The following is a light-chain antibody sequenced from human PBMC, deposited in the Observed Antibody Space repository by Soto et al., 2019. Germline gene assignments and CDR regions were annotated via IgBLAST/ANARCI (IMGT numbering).Light chain of an antibody. CDR1: NRDVGSYNL. CDR3: SSYAGRYTYV. Sequence: QSALTQPASVSGSPGQSITISCTGTNRDVGSYNLVSWYQQRPGEAPKLIISEVRNRPSGISYRFTGSKSGNTASLTISGLQAEDEADYYCSSYAGRYTYVFGTGTKLTVL. J-gene: IGLJ1*01. CDR2: EVR. V-gene: IGLV2-14*01.